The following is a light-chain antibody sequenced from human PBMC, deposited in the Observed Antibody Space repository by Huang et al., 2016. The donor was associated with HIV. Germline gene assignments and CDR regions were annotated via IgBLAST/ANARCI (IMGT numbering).Light chain of an antibody. CDR1: QNISSW. V-gene: IGKV1-5*03. Sequence: DIQMTQSPSTLSAFVGDRLTTTCRASQNISSWLAWYQQKPGKAPRLLIYKIASLESGGPSRFSGSGSGTEFTLTITSLQPDDIGTYYCQYGETFGQGSKVEVK. J-gene: IGKJ1*01. CDR2: KIA. CDR3: QYGET.